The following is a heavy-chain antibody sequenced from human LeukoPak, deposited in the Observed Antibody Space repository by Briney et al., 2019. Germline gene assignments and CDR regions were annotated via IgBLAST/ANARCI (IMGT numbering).Heavy chain of an antibody. CDR1: GFTFSDYY. Sequence: PGGSLRLSCAASGFTFSDYYMSWIRQAPGKGLEWVSYISSSGSTIYYADSVKGRFTISRDNAKNSLYLQMNSLRAEDTAVYYCARDDYYYDSSGYSYGMDVWGQGTTVTVSS. J-gene: IGHJ6*02. CDR2: ISSSGSTI. CDR3: ARDDYYYDSSGYSYGMDV. D-gene: IGHD3-22*01. V-gene: IGHV3-11*04.